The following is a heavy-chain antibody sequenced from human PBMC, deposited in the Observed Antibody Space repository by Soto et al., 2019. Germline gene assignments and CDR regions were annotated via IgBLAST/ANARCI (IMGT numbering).Heavy chain of an antibody. CDR3: ARDGMTTVPIVRGGMDV. Sequence: PGGSLRLSCAASGFTFSSYSMNWVRQAPGKGLEWVSSISSSSSYIYYADSVKGRFTISRDNAKNSLYLQMNSLRAEDTAVYYCARDGMTTVPIVRGGMDVWGQGTTVTVSS. CDR1: GFTFSSYS. D-gene: IGHD4-17*01. V-gene: IGHV3-21*01. CDR2: ISSSSSYI. J-gene: IGHJ6*02.